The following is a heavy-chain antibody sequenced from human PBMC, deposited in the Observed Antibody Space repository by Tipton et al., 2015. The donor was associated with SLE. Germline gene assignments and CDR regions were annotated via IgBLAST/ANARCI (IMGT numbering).Heavy chain of an antibody. CDR1: GGSITTNSFY. J-gene: IGHJ2*01. Sequence: TLSLTCTVSGGSITTNSFYWGWIRQPPGKGLEWIGSMFHSGTTFYNPSLKSRVSISLDTSKNQFSLNLKSLTAADTAIYFCVRNNWGRHSWYFDLWGRGAPVTVSS. CDR3: VRNNWGRHSWYFDL. D-gene: IGHD7-27*01. V-gene: IGHV4-39*07. CDR2: MFHSGTT.